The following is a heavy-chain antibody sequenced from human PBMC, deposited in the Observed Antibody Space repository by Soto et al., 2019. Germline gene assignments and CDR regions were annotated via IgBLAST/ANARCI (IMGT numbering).Heavy chain of an antibody. Sequence: SGGSLRLSCVASGFSFGTFVMTWFRQAPGGGLEWVASITDSGYTASYAETVEGRFTVSRDNSKNKLHLQMNDLRAEDTATYYCAKNGQWLATPPEAWGQGTLVTVSS. CDR2: ITDSGYTA. D-gene: IGHD6-19*01. V-gene: IGHV3-23*01. J-gene: IGHJ4*02. CDR3: AKNGQWLATPPEA. CDR1: GFSFGTFV.